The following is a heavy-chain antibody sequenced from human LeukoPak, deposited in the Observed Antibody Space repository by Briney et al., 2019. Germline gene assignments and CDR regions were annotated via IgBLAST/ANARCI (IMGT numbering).Heavy chain of an antibody. CDR3: ARDEWGTAMVAYYFDY. Sequence: PGGSLRLSCAASGFTFSTYAMSWVRQAPGKGLEWVSGISGSGDRTDYADSVKGRFTISRDNSKNTLYVQMNSLRAEDTAVYYCARDEWGTAMVAYYFDYWGQGTLVTVSS. D-gene: IGHD5-18*01. CDR1: GFTFSTYA. CDR2: ISGSGDRT. V-gene: IGHV3-23*01. J-gene: IGHJ4*02.